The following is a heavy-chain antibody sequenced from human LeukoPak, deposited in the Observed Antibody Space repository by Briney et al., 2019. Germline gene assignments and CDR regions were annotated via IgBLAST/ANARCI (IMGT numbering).Heavy chain of an antibody. J-gene: IGHJ6*03. V-gene: IGHV4-39*01. D-gene: IGHD2-15*01. CDR1: GGSISSRSYY. CDR3: ARVVAATSHYYYNYMDV. Sequence: PSETLSLTCSVSGGSISSRSYYWGWIRQPPGKGLEWGGKIYYTGSTSYNPSLKSRVTMSVDTSKNQFSLKVSSVTAEDTAVYYCARVVAATSHYYYNYMDVWGKGTTVTVSS. CDR2: IYYTGST.